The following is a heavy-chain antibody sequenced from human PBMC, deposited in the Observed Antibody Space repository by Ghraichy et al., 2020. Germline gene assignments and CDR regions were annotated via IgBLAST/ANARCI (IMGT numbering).Heavy chain of an antibody. V-gene: IGHV3-33*08. D-gene: IGHD3-3*02. CDR1: GFTFSSYG. J-gene: IGHJ6*02. CDR2: IWSDGSKK. CDR3: ARDLASSEIHSVYYGMDF. Sequence: GGSLRLSCAVSGFTFSSYGMHWVRQAPGKGLEWVAVIWSDGSKKHYADSVKGRFTISRDNSKKTLYLEMNSLTAEDTAVYYCARDLASSEIHSVYYGMDFWGQGTTVIVSS.